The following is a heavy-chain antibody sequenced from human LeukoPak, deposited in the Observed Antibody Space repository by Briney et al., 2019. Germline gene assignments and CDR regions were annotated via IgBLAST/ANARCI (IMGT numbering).Heavy chain of an antibody. Sequence: GGSLRLSCAASGFTFSSYWMHWVRQAPGKGLVRVSRINSDGSSTSYADSVKGRFTISRDNAKNTLYLQMNSLRAEDTAVYYCAGGYPPVAALYWGQGTLVTVSS. J-gene: IGHJ4*02. CDR3: AGGYPPVAALY. CDR1: GFTFSSYW. CDR2: INSDGSST. D-gene: IGHD2-15*01. V-gene: IGHV3-74*01.